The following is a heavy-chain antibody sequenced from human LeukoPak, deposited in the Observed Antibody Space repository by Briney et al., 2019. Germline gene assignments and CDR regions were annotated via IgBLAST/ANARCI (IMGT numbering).Heavy chain of an antibody. CDR2: IYYSGST. D-gene: IGHD6-25*01. CDR3: AREKASGSIGYNPDGIDY. Sequence: SETLSLTCTVSGGSISSSSYYWGWIRQPPGKGLEWIGSIYYSGSTYYNPSLKSRVTISVDTSKNQFSLKLSSVTAADTAVYYCAREKASGSIGYNPDGIDYWGQGTLVTVSS. CDR1: GGSISSSSYY. J-gene: IGHJ4*02. V-gene: IGHV4-39*07.